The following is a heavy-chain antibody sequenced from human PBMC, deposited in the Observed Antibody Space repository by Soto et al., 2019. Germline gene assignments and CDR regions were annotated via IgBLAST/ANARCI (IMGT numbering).Heavy chain of an antibody. CDR3: AKSLPRSYYDSSGLTAFDI. V-gene: IGHV3-30*18. CDR1: GFTFSSYG. D-gene: IGHD3-22*01. Sequence: QVQLVESGGGVVQPGRSLRLSCAASGFTFSSYGMHWVRQAPGKGLEWVAVISYDGSNKYYADSVKGRFTISRDNSKNTLYLQMNSLRAEDTAVYYCAKSLPRSYYDSSGLTAFDIWGQGTMVTVSS. J-gene: IGHJ3*02. CDR2: ISYDGSNK.